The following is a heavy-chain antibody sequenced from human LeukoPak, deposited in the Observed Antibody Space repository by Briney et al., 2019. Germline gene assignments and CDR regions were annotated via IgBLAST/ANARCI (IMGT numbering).Heavy chain of an antibody. Sequence: PSETLSLTCSVSGGSIGTNYWSWIRQVPGKGLEWIGYSSYSGSSNYNPSLKSRVTISVDTSKYQFSLKLSSVTAADTAVYYCARDRSSGYFVLDYWGQGALVTVSA. D-gene: IGHD3-22*01. J-gene: IGHJ4*02. CDR1: GGSIGTNY. CDR3: ARDRSSGYFVLDY. V-gene: IGHV4-59*12. CDR2: SSYSGSS.